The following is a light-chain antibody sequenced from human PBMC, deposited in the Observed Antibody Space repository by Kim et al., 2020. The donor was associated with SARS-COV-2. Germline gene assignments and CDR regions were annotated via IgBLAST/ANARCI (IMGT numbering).Light chain of an antibody. J-gene: IGLJ3*02. V-gene: IGLV10-54*04. CDR1: SNTVGNQG. CDR2: RSN. Sequence: QTSTLTCTGNSNTVGNQGAAWLQQHQGHPPKLLFYRSNNRPSGISERFSASRSANTATLTITGLQPENEADYYCSAWDRSLSAWVFGGGTQLTVL. CDR3: SAWDRSLSAWV.